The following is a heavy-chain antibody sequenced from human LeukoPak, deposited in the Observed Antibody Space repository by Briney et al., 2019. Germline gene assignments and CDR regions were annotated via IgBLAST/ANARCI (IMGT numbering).Heavy chain of an antibody. CDR3: ARRYCSGITCYYFDY. CDR1: GYSFTSHW. J-gene: IGHJ4*02. V-gene: IGHV5-51*01. Sequence: GESLKISCKGSGYSFTSHWIGWVRQVPGKGLEWMGIIYPGDSSTRYSPSFQGQVTISADKSISTAYLQWSSLRASDTAMYYCARRYCSGITCYYFDYWGQGTLVTVSS. D-gene: IGHD2-15*01. CDR2: IYPGDSST.